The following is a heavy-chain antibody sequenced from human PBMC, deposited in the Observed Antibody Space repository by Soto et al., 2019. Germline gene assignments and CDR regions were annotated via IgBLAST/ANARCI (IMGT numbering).Heavy chain of an antibody. Sequence: GGSLRLSCAASGFTFSSYAMSWVRQAPGKGLEWVSAISGSGGSTYYADSVKGRFTISRDNSKNTLYLQMNSLRAEDTAVYYCAKLGFWSGYYPPSYFDYWGQGTLVTVSS. CDR2: ISGSGGST. CDR3: AKLGFWSGYYPPSYFDY. CDR1: GFTFSSYA. D-gene: IGHD3-3*01. V-gene: IGHV3-23*01. J-gene: IGHJ4*02.